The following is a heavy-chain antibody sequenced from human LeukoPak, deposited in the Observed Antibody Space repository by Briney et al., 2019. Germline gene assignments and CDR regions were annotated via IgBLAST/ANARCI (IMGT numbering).Heavy chain of an antibody. CDR2: ISSSSSTI. Sequence: PGGSLRLSCAASGFTFSSYSMNWVRQAPGKGLEWVSYISSSSSTIYYADSVKGRFTISRDNAKNSLYLQMNSLRDEDTAVYYCASSYDSSGYFPRSAFDIWGQGTMVTASS. CDR1: GFTFSSYS. V-gene: IGHV3-48*02. D-gene: IGHD3-22*01. CDR3: ASSYDSSGYFPRSAFDI. J-gene: IGHJ3*02.